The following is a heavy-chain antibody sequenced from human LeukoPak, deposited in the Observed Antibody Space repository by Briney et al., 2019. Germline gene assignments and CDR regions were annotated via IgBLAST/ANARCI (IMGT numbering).Heavy chain of an antibody. V-gene: IGHV4-38-2*01. CDR1: GYSVSSAHY. Sequence: PSETLSLTCAVSGYSVSSAHYWGWIRQPPGKVLEWIGSMYHSGSTYYNPSLKSRVTISVDTSKNQFSLKLISVTAADTAVYYCARHRGGSGSYLSCALNVWGQGTMVPVPS. J-gene: IGHJ3*01. CDR3: ARHRGGSGSYLSCALNV. CDR2: MYHSGST. D-gene: IGHD1-26*01.